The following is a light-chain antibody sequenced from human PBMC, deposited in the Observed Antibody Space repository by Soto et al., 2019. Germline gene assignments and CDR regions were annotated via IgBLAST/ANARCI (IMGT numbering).Light chain of an antibody. CDR1: SSNIGSNT. CDR3: AAWDDSLNGPYVV. V-gene: IGLV1-44*01. Sequence: QSVLTQPPSASGTPGQRVTISCSGSSSNIGSNTVNWYQQLPGTAPKLLIYSNNQRPSGVPDRFSGSTSGTSASLAISGLQSEDEADYYCAAWDDSLNGPYVVFGGGTKVTVL. CDR2: SNN. J-gene: IGLJ2*01.